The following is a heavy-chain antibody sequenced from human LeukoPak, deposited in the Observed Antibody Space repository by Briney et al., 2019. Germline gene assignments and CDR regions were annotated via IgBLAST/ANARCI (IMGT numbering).Heavy chain of an antibody. CDR3: QRPSWTDY. CDR1: GFTFSSYE. J-gene: IGHJ4*02. Sequence: GGSLRLSCAASGFTFSSYEMNWVRQAPGKGLEWVSYISSSGNTIYYADSVKGRFTISRDNAKNSLYLQMNSLRAEDTAVYYCQRPSWTDYWGQGTLVTVSS. CDR2: ISSSGNTI. D-gene: IGHD2-2*01. V-gene: IGHV3-48*03.